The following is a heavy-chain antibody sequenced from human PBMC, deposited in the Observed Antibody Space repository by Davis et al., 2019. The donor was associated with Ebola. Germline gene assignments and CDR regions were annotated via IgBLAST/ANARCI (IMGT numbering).Heavy chain of an antibody. J-gene: IGHJ6*02. CDR2: MNPNSGNT. CDR1: GYTFTSYD. Sequence: ASVKVSCKASGYTFTSYDINWVRQATGQGLEWMGWMNPNSGNTGYAQKFQGRVTMTRNTSISTAYMELSSLRSEDTAVYYCARGRVTMVRGVFVFYYYGMDVWGQGTTVTVSS. CDR3: ARGRVTMVRGVFVFYYYGMDV. V-gene: IGHV1-8*01. D-gene: IGHD3-10*01.